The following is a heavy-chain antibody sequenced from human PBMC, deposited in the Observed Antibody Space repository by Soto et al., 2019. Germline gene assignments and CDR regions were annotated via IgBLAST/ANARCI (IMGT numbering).Heavy chain of an antibody. CDR3: AKDGPHFYVDV. CDR1: GSTFSSSG. J-gene: IGHJ6*02. CDR2: HSNDGITK. Sequence: QLVESGGGVVQPGTSLRLSCAASGSTFSSSGWHWVRQAPGKGLEWVAFHSNDGITKNYADSVKGRFTIFRDNSKNTVSLKIDSLRGDVTAVYYCAKDGPHFYVDVWGQGTTVTVSS. D-gene: IGHD3-10*02. V-gene: IGHV3-30*18.